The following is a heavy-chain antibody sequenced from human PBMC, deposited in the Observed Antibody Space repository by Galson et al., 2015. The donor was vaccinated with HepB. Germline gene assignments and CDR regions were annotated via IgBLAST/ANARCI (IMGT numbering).Heavy chain of an antibody. D-gene: IGHD6-19*01. V-gene: IGHV3-9*01. CDR3: AKETGAMAAHYGMDV. CDR1: GFSFDHYA. CDR2: ISWNSGGI. Sequence: SLRLSCAASGFSFDHYAMHWVRQAPGKGLEWVSGISWNSGGIGYADSVKGRFTISRDNAKKSLYLQMNSLRPEDTALYYCAKETGAMAAHYGMDVWGQGSTVTVSS. J-gene: IGHJ6*02.